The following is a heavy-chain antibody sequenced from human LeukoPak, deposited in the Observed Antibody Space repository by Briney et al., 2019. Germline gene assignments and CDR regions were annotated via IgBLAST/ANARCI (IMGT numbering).Heavy chain of an antibody. CDR2: IDYTGST. CDR1: GGSISSSSYD. CDR3: ARGYCSGGSCYSYYYYNYMDV. Sequence: KASETLSFTCTVSGGSISSSSYDWGGIRQPPGKGLEWNASIDYTGSTYYTPSLKTRVTISVDTSKNQFSLKLSSVAAADTAVYYCARGYCSGGSCYSYYYYNYMDVWGKGTTVTVSS. J-gene: IGHJ6*03. D-gene: IGHD2-15*01. V-gene: IGHV4-39*07.